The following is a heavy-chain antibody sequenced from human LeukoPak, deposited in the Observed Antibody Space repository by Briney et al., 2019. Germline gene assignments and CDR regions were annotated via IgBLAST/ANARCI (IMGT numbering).Heavy chain of an antibody. CDR2: IYTSGST. V-gene: IGHV4-61*02. D-gene: IGHD1-26*01. J-gene: IGHJ4*02. CDR3: ARGSTAGAMGHY. CDR1: GGSISSGCYY. Sequence: TLSLTCTASGGSISSGCYYWNWIRQPAGKGLEWIGRIYTSGSTNSNPSFQSRVTISVDTSKNQFSLDLRSVTAADTAVYYCARGSTAGAMGHYWGQGTLVSVSS.